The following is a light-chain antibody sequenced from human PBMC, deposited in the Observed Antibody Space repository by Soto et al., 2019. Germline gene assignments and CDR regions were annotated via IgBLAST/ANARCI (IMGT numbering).Light chain of an antibody. CDR2: EVS. CDR1: SSDIGAYNY. V-gene: IGLV2-14*01. Sequence: QSALTQPASVSGSPGQSITISCTGSSSDIGAYNYVSWFQQYPGKAPKLIISEVSNRPSGVSNRFSGSKSGTAASLAITGLQAEDEADYYCQAYDYSLTASVFGGGTKLTVL. J-gene: IGLJ3*02. CDR3: QAYDYSLTASV.